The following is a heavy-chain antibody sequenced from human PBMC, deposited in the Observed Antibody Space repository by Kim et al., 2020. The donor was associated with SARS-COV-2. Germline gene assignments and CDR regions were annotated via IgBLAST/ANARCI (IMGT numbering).Heavy chain of an antibody. CDR3: ARHGGVATIRIGFDY. J-gene: IGHJ4*02. D-gene: IGHD5-12*01. Sequence: PSLKSRVTISVDTSKNQFSLKLSSGTAADTAVYYCARHGGVATIRIGFDYWGQGTLVTVSS. V-gene: IGHV4-30-2*03.